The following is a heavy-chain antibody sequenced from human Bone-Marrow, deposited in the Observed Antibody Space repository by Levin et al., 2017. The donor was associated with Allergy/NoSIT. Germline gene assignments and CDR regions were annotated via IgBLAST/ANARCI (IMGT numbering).Heavy chain of an antibody. D-gene: IGHD2-15*01. Sequence: GESLKISCAASGFSFSTYWMHWVRQAPGKGLVWVSRINSDGSSTSYADSVRGRFTISRDNAKNTLFLPMNSLRAEDTAVYYCARPRVVVAAPDFDYWGQGTLVTVSS. CDR2: INSDGSST. V-gene: IGHV3-74*01. CDR1: GFSFSTYW. CDR3: ARPRVVVAAPDFDY. J-gene: IGHJ4*02.